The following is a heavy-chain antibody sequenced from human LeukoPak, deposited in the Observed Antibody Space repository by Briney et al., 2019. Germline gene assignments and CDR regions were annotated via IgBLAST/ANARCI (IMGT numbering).Heavy chain of an antibody. CDR1: GGSISSYY. CDR3: ARVPTYYYDSSGYHGDNWFDP. CDR2: IYTSGST. D-gene: IGHD3-22*01. Sequence: SETLSLTCTVSGGSISSYYWSWIRQPAGKGLEWIGRIYTSGSTNYNPSLKSRVTMSVDTSKNQFSLKLSSVTAADTAVYYCARVPTYYYDSSGYHGDNWFDPWGQGTLVTVSS. V-gene: IGHV4-4*07. J-gene: IGHJ5*02.